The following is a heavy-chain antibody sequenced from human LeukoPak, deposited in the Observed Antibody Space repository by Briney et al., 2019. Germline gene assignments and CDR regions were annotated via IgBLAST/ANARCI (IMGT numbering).Heavy chain of an antibody. J-gene: IGHJ4*02. Sequence: GGSLRLSCAASGYTFSPYAMHWVRLAPGKGLEWVSSINGRDGSTYYADSVKGRFTISRDNLQKTLFLQMNSLRVEDTAVYYCAKGLAVESPSTDQWGQGTLVTVSS. CDR1: GYTFSPYA. CDR2: INGRDGST. V-gene: IGHV3-23*01. D-gene: IGHD6-19*01. CDR3: AKGLAVESPSTDQ.